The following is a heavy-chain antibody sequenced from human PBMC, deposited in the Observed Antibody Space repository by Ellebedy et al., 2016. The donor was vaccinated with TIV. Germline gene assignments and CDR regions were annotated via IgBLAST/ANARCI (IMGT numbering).Heavy chain of an antibody. V-gene: IGHV3-23*03. CDR2: INSDGSST. D-gene: IGHD3-22*01. CDR3: AKYDSSGFYYARRMDY. Sequence: GESLKISXTASGFTFSNYAMNWVRQAPGKGLEWVSVINSDGSSTFYADSVKGRFTISRENSKNTVFLQINSLRADDTAVYYCAKYDSSGFYYARRMDYWGKGTTVTVSS. J-gene: IGHJ6*04. CDR1: GFTFSNYA.